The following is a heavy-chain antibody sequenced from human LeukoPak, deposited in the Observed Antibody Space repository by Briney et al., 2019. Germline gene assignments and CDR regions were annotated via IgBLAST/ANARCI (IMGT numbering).Heavy chain of an antibody. J-gene: IGHJ5*02. CDR3: ARTPLRGATFFTSYPNWFDT. D-gene: IGHD3-10*01. Sequence: SETLSLTCAVSGGSISSNNWWSWVRQPPGKGLEWIGEIYHSGSTNYNPSLKSRLSISVDTSKIQFSLRLSSVTVADTAVYYCARTPLRGATFFTSYPNWFDTWGQGTLVTVFS. CDR2: IYHSGST. CDR1: GGSISSNNW. V-gene: IGHV4-4*02.